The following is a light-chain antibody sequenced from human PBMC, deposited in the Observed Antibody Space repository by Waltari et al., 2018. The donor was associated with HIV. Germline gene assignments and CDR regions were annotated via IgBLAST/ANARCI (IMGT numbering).Light chain of an antibody. Sequence: SALTQPPSASGSPGQSVTISCTGTSSDIGAYNYVPWYQQRPGKAPKLMIVEVNKRPSGVPDRFSGSKSDNTASLTVSGLQAEDEADDFCSSYAGSKNLRIFAGRTKLTVL. V-gene: IGLV2-8*01. CDR3: SSYAGSKNLRI. CDR1: SSDIGAYNY. J-gene: IGLJ2*01. CDR2: EVN.